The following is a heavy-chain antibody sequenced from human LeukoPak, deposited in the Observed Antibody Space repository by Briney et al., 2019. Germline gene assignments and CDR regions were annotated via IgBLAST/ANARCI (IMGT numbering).Heavy chain of an antibody. V-gene: IGHV5-51*01. CDR2: IYPGDSDT. CDR1: GYSFTNYW. CDR3: ARRWGKYYFDY. D-gene: IGHD7-27*01. J-gene: IGHJ4*02. Sequence: GESLKISCKAFGYSFTNYWIAWVRQMPGKGLEWMGIIYPGDSDTIYSPSFQDQVTISADKSISTAYLQWSSLKASDTAIYYCARRWGKYYFDYWGQGTLVTV.